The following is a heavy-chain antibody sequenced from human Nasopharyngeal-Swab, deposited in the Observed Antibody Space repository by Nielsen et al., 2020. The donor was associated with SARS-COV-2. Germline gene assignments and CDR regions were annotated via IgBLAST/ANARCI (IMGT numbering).Heavy chain of an antibody. CDR3: ARGIVVVPAAMGGFHYYYYGMDV. CDR1: GYTFTSYG. D-gene: IGHD2-2*01. V-gene: IGHV1-18*01. J-gene: IGHJ6*02. CDR2: ISAYNGNT. Sequence: ASVKVFCKASGYTFTSYGISWVRQAPGQGLEWMGWISAYNGNTNYAQKLQGRVTMTTDTSTSTAYMELRSLRSDDTAVYYCARGIVVVPAAMGGFHYYYYGMDVWGQGTTVTVSS.